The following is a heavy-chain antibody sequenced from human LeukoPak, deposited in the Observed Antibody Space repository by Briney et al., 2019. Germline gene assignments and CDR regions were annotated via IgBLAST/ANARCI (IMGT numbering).Heavy chain of an antibody. CDR1: GFTFSSYG. V-gene: IGHV3-30*03. J-gene: IGHJ3*02. CDR2: ISYDGSNK. D-gene: IGHD2-21*02. Sequence: PGRSLRLSCAASGFTFSSYGMHWVRQAPGKGLEWVAVISYDGSNKYYADSVKGRFTISRDNSKNTLYLQMNSLRAEDTAVYYCATITDRYCGGDCYAFDIWGQGTMVTVSS. CDR3: ATITDRYCGGDCYAFDI.